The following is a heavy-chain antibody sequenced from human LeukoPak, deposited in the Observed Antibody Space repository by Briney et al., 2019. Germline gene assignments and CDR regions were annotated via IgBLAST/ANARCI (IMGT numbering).Heavy chain of an antibody. CDR3: ARGAVAADLNWFDP. D-gene: IGHD6-19*01. Sequence: ASVKVSCKASGYTFTGYYMHWVRQAPGQGLEWMGWINPNSGGTNYAQKFQGRVTMTRDTSISTAYMELSRLRSDDTAVYYCARGAVAADLNWFDPWGQGTLVTASS. V-gene: IGHV1-2*02. CDR2: INPNSGGT. J-gene: IGHJ5*02. CDR1: GYTFTGYY.